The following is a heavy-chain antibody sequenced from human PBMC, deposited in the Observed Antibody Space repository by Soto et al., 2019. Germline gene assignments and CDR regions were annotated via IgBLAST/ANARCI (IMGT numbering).Heavy chain of an antibody. D-gene: IGHD1-1*01. CDR2: IYYSGST. CDR3: ARVXVQLAATRYYSFYGMDV. Sequence: SETLSLTCTVSSGSVSSGSDYWSWIRQPPGKGLEWVGYIYYSGSTDYSPSLKGRVTISLDTSKNHFSLKLSSVTAADTAVYYCARVXVQLAATRYYSFYGMDVWGQGTTVTVSS. CDR1: SGSVSSGSDY. V-gene: IGHV4-61*03. J-gene: IGHJ6*02.